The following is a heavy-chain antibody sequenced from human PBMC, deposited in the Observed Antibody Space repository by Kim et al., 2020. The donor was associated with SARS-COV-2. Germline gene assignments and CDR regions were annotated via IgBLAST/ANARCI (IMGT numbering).Heavy chain of an antibody. CDR2: IYSGGST. D-gene: IGHD5-12*01. CDR3: ARVGNQEMATIYYYYGMDV. CDR1: GFTVSSNY. V-gene: IGHV3-53*04. J-gene: IGHJ6*02. Sequence: GGSLRLSCAASGFTVSSNYMSWVRQAPGKGLEWVSVIYSGGSTYYADSVKGRFTISRHNSKNTLYLQMNSLRAEDTAVYYCARVGNQEMATIYYYYGMDVWGQGTTVTVSS.